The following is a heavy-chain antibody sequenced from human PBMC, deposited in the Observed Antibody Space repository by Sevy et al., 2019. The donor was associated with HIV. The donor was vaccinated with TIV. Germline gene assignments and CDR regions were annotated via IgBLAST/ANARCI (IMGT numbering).Heavy chain of an antibody. V-gene: IGHV3-23*01. CDR1: GFTFSSYA. CDR3: AKGLRNGGIAARPDLDY. Sequence: GGSLRLSCAASGFTFSSYAMSWVRQAPGKGLEWVSAISGSGGSTYYADSVKGRFTISRDNSKNTLYLQMNSLGAEDTAVYYCAKGLRNGGIAARPDLDYWGQGTLVTVSS. D-gene: IGHD6-6*01. CDR2: ISGSGGST. J-gene: IGHJ4*02.